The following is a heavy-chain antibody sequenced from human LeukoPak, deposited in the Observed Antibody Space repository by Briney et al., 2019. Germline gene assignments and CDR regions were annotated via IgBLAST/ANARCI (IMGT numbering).Heavy chain of an antibody. Sequence: SETLSLTCTVSGSSISNYFWSWIRQPPGKGLECIGFIYYSETTNYNPSFKSRVTISVDTSKNQFSLKLNSVTAADTAVYYCARFPGGAEYRHYYYMDVWGKGTTVTVSS. D-gene: IGHD1-14*01. CDR3: ARFPGGAEYRHYYYMDV. V-gene: IGHV4-59*01. CDR1: GSSISNYF. CDR2: IYYSETT. J-gene: IGHJ6*03.